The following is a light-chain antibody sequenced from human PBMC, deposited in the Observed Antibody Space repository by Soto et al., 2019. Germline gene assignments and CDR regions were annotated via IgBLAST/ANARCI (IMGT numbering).Light chain of an antibody. Sequence: DIVMTQSPDSLAVSLGERATINCKSSQSVLYSSNNKNYLAWYQQKPGQPPKLLIYWASTRESGVPDRFSGSGSGTDFPLNISSLQAEDVAVYYCQQYYSTPRTFGQGTKVEIK. CDR2: WAS. J-gene: IGKJ1*01. CDR3: QQYYSTPRT. V-gene: IGKV4-1*01. CDR1: QSVLYSSNNKNY.